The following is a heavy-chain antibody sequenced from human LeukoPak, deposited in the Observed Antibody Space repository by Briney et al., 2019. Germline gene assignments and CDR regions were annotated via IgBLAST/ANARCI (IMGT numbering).Heavy chain of an antibody. J-gene: IGHJ6*02. D-gene: IGHD3-10*01. CDR1: GFTFSDYY. Sequence: GGSLRLSCAASGFTFSDYYMSWIRQAPGKGLEWVSYISRGGSTTYYADSVKGRFTISRDNAKNSLFLQANSLRGEDTAVYYCARYYGSGFMDAWGQGTTVTVS. V-gene: IGHV3-11*01. CDR3: ARYYGSGFMDA. CDR2: ISRGGSTT.